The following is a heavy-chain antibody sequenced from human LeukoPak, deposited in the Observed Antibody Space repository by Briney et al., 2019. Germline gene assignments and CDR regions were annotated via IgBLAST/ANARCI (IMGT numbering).Heavy chain of an antibody. D-gene: IGHD6-13*01. V-gene: IGHV3-48*03. Sequence: GGSLRLSCAASGFTFSSYEMNWVRQAPGKGLDWVSYISTSGSTIYYADSVKGRFTISRDNTKNSLYLQMNSLRAEDTAVYYCATSRGSWPDYFDCWGQGRLVSVSS. J-gene: IGHJ4*02. CDR1: GFTFSSYE. CDR2: ISTSGSTI. CDR3: ATSRGSWPDYFDC.